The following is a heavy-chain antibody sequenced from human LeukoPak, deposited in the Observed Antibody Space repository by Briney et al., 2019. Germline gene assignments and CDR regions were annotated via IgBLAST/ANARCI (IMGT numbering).Heavy chain of an antibody. J-gene: IGHJ3*02. CDR1: GLIFSNYW. Sequence: PGGSLRLSCVASGLIFSNYWMSWVRQAPGKGLEWVANIKQDGSEKYYVDSVKGRFTISRDNARNSLYLQLNSLRAEDTAAYYCATQWELLQYASDIWGHGTMVTVSS. CDR2: IKQDGSEK. D-gene: IGHD1-26*01. CDR3: ATQWELLQYASDI. V-gene: IGHV3-7*01.